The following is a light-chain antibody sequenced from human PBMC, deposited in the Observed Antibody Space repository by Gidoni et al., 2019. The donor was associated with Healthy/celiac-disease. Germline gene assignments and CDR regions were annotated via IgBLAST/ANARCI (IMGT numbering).Light chain of an antibody. CDR3: SSYTSSSTLDWV. V-gene: IGLV2-14*03. J-gene: IGLJ3*02. CDR1: ISDVGGYNY. CDR2: DVS. Sequence: QSARTQPAAVSGSPGQSLTISCTGTISDVGGYNYFSWYQQHPGNAPKLMIYDVSNRPSVVSIRFSGSKSCNTASLTISGLQAEDEADYYCSSYTSSSTLDWVFGGGTKLTVL.